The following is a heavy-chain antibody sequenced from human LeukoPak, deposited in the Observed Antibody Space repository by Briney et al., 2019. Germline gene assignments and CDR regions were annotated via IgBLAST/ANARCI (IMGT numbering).Heavy chain of an antibody. V-gene: IGHV4-4*07. Sequence: GSLRLSCAASGFSVTSKYINWVRQPPGKGLEWIGRIYTSGSTNYNPSLKSRVTMSVDTSKNQFSLKLSSVTAADTAVYYCARETSIAAAYDYWGQGTLVTVSS. CDR3: ARETSIAAAYDY. CDR1: GFSVTSKY. J-gene: IGHJ4*02. CDR2: IYTSGST. D-gene: IGHD6-13*01.